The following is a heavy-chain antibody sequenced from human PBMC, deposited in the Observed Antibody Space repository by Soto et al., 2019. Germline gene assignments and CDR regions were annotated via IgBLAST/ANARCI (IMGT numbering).Heavy chain of an antibody. CDR3: ARVKGGYYDY. V-gene: IGHV3-48*02. D-gene: IGHD3-22*01. CDR2: ISSSSSII. Sequence: GGSLRLSCAASGFTFSSYGMNWVRQAPGKGLEWISYISSSSSIIYYADSVKGRFTISRDNAKNSLYLQMNSLRDEDTAVYYCARVKGGYYDYWGQGTLVTVSS. J-gene: IGHJ4*02. CDR1: GFTFSSYG.